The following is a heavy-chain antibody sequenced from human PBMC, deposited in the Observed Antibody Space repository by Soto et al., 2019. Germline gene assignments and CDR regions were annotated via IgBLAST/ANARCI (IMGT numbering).Heavy chain of an antibody. CDR1: GFSLSTSGVG. CDR3: AHTAAYYDFWSGYSNDAFDI. V-gene: IGHV2-5*02. D-gene: IGHD3-3*01. CDR2: IYWDDDK. J-gene: IGHJ3*02. Sequence: QITLKESGPTLVKPTQTLTLTCTFSGFSLSTSGVGVGWIRQPPGKALEWLALIYWDDDKRYSPSLKSRLTITKDTSKNQVVLTMTNMDPVDTATYYCAHTAAYYDFWSGYSNDAFDIWGQGTMVTVSS.